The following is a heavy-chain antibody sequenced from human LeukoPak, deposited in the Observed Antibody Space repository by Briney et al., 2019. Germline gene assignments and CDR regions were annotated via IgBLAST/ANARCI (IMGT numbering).Heavy chain of an antibody. J-gene: IGHJ4*02. D-gene: IGHD1-26*01. CDR2: IYSGGST. CDR1: GFTVSSNY. V-gene: IGHV3-66*01. Sequence: GGSLRLSCAASGFTVSSNYMNWVRQAPGKGLEWVSVIYSGGSTNYADCVKGRFTISRDNSKNTLYLQMNSLRAEGSAVYYCAGASGGYFSFDYWGQGTLATDSS. CDR3: AGASGGYFSFDY.